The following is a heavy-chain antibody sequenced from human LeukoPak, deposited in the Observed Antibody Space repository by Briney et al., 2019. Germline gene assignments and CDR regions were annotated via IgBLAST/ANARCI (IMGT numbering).Heavy chain of an antibody. Sequence: GGSLRLSCAASGFTVSGNSMNWVRQAPGKGLEWVSYISVRGGDIYYADSVKGRFTVSRDNAKNSLYLQMHTLRDEDTAVYYCARDKGRGYSYGWDYWGQGTLVTVSS. CDR2: ISVRGGDI. D-gene: IGHD5-18*01. J-gene: IGHJ4*02. CDR1: GFTVSGNS. V-gene: IGHV3-48*02. CDR3: ARDKGRGYSYGWDY.